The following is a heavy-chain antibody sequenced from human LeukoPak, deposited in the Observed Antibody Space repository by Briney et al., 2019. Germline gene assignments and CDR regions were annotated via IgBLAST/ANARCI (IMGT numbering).Heavy chain of an antibody. Sequence: SETLSLTCTVSGGSISSGDYYWSWIRQPPGKGLEWIGYIYYSGSTNYNPSLKSRVTISVDTSKNQFSLKLSSVTAADTAVYYCASTTSPRYSYGPDYWGQGTLVTVSS. CDR2: IYYSGST. J-gene: IGHJ4*02. D-gene: IGHD5-18*01. V-gene: IGHV4-30-4*01. CDR1: GGSISSGDYY. CDR3: ASTTSPRYSYGPDY.